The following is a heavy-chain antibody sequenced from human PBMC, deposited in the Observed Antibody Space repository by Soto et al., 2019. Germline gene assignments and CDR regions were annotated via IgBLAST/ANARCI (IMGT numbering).Heavy chain of an antibody. CDR3: ARNGVGFGFDI. Sequence: QVQQQQWGARLLKPSETLSLTCAEYGRSMSGYNWSWLRRPPVRGLECIGEMGPTGDTNYGPSFMSRVTVSVDTSKYELSLRLTQVTAADTATYLCARNGVGFGFDIWGLGTMVSVSS. CDR1: GRSMSGYN. CDR2: MGPTGDT. J-gene: IGHJ3*02. V-gene: IGHV4-34*02. D-gene: IGHD3-10*01.